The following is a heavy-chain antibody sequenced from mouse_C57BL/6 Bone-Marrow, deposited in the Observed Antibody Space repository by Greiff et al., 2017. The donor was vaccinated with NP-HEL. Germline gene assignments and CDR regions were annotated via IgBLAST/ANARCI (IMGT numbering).Heavy chain of an antibody. D-gene: IGHD1-2*01. CDR3: ARDPLLRPLDY. Sequence: EVQLQESEGGLVQPGSSMKLSCTASGFTFSDYYMAWVRQVPEKGLEWVANINYDGSSTYYLDSLKSRFIISRDNAKNILYLQMSSLKSEDTATYYCARDPLLRPLDYWGQGTTLTVSS. CDR2: INYDGSST. J-gene: IGHJ2*01. V-gene: IGHV5-16*01. CDR1: GFTFSDYY.